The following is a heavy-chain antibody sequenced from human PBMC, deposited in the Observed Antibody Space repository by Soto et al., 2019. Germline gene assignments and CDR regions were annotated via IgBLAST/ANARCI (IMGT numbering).Heavy chain of an antibody. J-gene: IGHJ4*02. CDR1: GGSISSGGYY. CDR2: IYYSGST. D-gene: IGHD4-17*01. Sequence: PSETLSLTCTVSGGSISSGGYYWSWIRQHPGKGLEWIGYIYYSGSTYYNPSLKSRVTISVDTSKNQFSLKLSSVTAADTAVYYWARHVEAYGDLPDYWGQGTLVTVSS. V-gene: IGHV4-31*03. CDR3: ARHVEAYGDLPDY.